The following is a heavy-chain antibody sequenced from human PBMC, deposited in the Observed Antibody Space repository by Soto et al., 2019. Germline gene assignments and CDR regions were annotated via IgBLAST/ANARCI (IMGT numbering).Heavy chain of an antibody. CDR1: GFTFSSYD. D-gene: IGHD1-26*01. Sequence: PGGSLRLSCAASGFTFSSYDMHWVRQATGKGLEWVSAIGTAGDTYYPGSVKGRFTISRENAKNSLYLQMNSLRAGDTAVYYCARDGARSISTSGYYYYYMDVWGKGTTVTVSS. J-gene: IGHJ6*03. V-gene: IGHV3-13*01. CDR3: ARDGARSISTSGYYYYYMDV. CDR2: IGTAGDT.